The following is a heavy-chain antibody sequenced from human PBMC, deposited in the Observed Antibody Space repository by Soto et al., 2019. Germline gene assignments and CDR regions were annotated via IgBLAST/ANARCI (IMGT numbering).Heavy chain of an antibody. Sequence: SETLSLTCTVSSGSISSYYWNWIRQPPGKGLEWIGSIYYSGNTNYSPSLKSRVTISVDTSKKQFSLKLTSVTAADTAMYYCARHVMGDYYDSSGYGDAFDIWGQGAMVTVSS. J-gene: IGHJ3*02. CDR2: IYYSGNT. D-gene: IGHD3-22*01. V-gene: IGHV4-59*01. CDR3: ARHVMGDYYDSSGYGDAFDI. CDR1: SGSISSYY.